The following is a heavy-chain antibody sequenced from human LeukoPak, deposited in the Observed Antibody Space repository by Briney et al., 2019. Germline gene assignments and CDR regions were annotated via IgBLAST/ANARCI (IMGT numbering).Heavy chain of an antibody. CDR3: ARAYQRLGELSLPDY. CDR1: GYTFTNYS. CDR2: IHPSTGNP. J-gene: IGHJ4*02. D-gene: IGHD3-16*02. V-gene: IGHV7-4-1*02. Sequence: ASVKVSCKASGYTFTNYSMNWVRQAPGQGLEWMGWIHPSTGNPTYAQDFTGRFVFSLDTSVSTTYLQISSLKAEDTAVYYCARAYQRLGELSLPDYWGQGTLVTVSS.